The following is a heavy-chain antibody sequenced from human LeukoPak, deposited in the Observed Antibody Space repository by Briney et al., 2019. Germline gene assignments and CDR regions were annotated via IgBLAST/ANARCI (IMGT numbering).Heavy chain of an antibody. J-gene: IGHJ4*02. V-gene: IGHV3-43*02. CDR2: ISGDGGST. CDR3: AKDPRRLAVAGD. CDR1: GFTFYDYA. Sequence: PGGSLRLSCAASGFTFYDYAMHWVRQAPGKGLEWVSLISGDGGSTYHADSVKGRFTISRDNSKNSLYLQMNSLRTEDTALYYCAKDPRRLAVAGDWGQGTLVTVSS. D-gene: IGHD6-19*01.